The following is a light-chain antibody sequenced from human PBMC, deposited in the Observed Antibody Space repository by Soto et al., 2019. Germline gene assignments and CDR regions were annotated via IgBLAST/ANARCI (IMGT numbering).Light chain of an antibody. CDR2: GAS. Sequence: EIVMTQSPATLSVSPGERATLSCRASQSISDTLAWYQQKPGQAPRLLIYGASTRATGIPARFSGSGSGTDFTLTISRLEPEDFAVYYCQQYGSSGTFGQGTKVDIK. CDR3: QQYGSSGT. V-gene: IGKV3-15*01. CDR1: QSISDT. J-gene: IGKJ1*01.